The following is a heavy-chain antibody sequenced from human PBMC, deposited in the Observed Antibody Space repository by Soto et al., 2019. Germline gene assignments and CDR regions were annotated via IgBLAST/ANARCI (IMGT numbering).Heavy chain of an antibody. CDR1: GGTFSSYA. D-gene: IGHD2-2*01. V-gene: IGHV1-69*13. CDR2: IIPIFGTA. Sequence: ASVKVSCKASGGTFSSYAISWVRQAPGQGLEWMGGIIPIFGTANYAQKFQGRVTITADESTSTAYMELSSLRSEDTAVYYCARSYQPDDAFDIWGQGTMVTVSS. CDR3: ARSYQPDDAFDI. J-gene: IGHJ3*02.